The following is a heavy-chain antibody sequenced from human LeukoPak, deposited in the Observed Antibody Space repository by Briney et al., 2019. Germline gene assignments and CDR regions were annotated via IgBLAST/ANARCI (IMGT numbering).Heavy chain of an antibody. J-gene: IGHJ4*02. CDR3: ARSGSYSFDY. D-gene: IGHD1-26*01. CDR1: GDTVSSNSAA. V-gene: IGHV6-1*01. CDR2: TYYRSKWYD. Sequence: SQTLSLTCAISGDTVSSNSAAWNWIRQSPSRGLEWLGRTYYRSKWYDDYAVSVIGRITINPDTSKNQFSLQLNSVTPEDTAVHYCARSGSYSFDYWGQGTLVTVSS.